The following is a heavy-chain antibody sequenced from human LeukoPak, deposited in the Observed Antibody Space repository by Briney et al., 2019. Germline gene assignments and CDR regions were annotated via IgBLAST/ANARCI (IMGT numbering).Heavy chain of an antibody. CDR2: INHSGST. Sequence: SETLSLTCAVSGGSISSSSWWSWVRQPPGKGLEWIGEINHSGSTNYNPSLKSRVTISVDKSKNQFSLKLSSVTAADTAVYYCARVSNYYDSSGYYPPYWYFDLWGRGTLVTVSS. CDR1: GGSISSSSW. D-gene: IGHD3-22*01. V-gene: IGHV4-4*02. CDR3: ARVSNYYDSSGYYPPYWYFDL. J-gene: IGHJ2*01.